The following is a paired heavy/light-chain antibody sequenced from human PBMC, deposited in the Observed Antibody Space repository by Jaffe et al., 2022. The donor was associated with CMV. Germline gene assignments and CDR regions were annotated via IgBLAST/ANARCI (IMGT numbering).Light chain of an antibody. CDR1: QSVTSSF. Sequence: EIVLTQSPGTLSLSPGERATLSCRASQSVTSSFLAWYQQKPGQAPRLLIYGASSRATGIPDRFSGTGSGTDFTLTISRLEPEDIAVYYCQQYGSSHLTFGGGTKVEIK. CDR2: GAS. J-gene: IGKJ4*01. CDR3: QQYGSSHLT. V-gene: IGKV3-20*01.
Heavy chain of an antibody. CDR2: IFSNDEK. CDR3: ARVRGMTTRAFDI. D-gene: IGHD4-17*01. J-gene: IGHJ3*02. CDR1: EFSVNNVRMG. V-gene: IGHV2-26*01. Sequence: QVTLKESGPVLVKPTETLTLTCTVSEFSVNNVRMGVSWIRQPPGKALEWLAHIFSNDEKSYSTSLKNRLTISKDTSKSQVVLTMTNMDPVDTATYFCARVRGMTTRAFDIWGQGTMVTVSS.